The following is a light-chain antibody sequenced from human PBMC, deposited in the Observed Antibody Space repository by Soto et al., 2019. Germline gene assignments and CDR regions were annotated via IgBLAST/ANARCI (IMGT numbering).Light chain of an antibody. Sequence: EIVMTQSPATLSVSPGERATLSCRASQSVNSNLAWYQQKPGQSPRLLIYGASARAAGIAARFSGSGSGTDFTLTISSLQSEDFAVYYCQQYDEWPPYTFGQGTKLEIK. CDR2: GAS. CDR1: QSVNSN. CDR3: QQYDEWPPYT. J-gene: IGKJ2*01. V-gene: IGKV3-15*01.